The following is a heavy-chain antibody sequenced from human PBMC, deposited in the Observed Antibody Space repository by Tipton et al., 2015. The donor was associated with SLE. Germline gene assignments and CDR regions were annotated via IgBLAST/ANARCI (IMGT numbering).Heavy chain of an antibody. CDR1: GGSFSGYY. V-gene: IGHV4-34*01. J-gene: IGHJ3*02. Sequence: GLVKPSETLSLTCAVYGGSFSGYYWSWIRQPPGKGLEWIGEINHSGSTNYNPSLKSRVTISVDTSKNQFSLKLSSVTAAGTAVYYCARVRGGSGALDIWGQGTMVTVSS. CDR2: INHSGST. CDR3: ARVRGGSGALDI. D-gene: IGHD3-10*01.